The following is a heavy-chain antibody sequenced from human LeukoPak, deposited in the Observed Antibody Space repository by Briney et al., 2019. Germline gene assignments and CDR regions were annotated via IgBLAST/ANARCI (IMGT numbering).Heavy chain of an antibody. CDR3: ARGFDSGGSLDY. CDR1: GYTFTGYY. J-gene: IGHJ4*02. V-gene: IGHV1-2*02. Sequence: ASVMVSSKASGYTFTGYYMHWVRQAPGQGLEWMGWINPNSGATNYAQKFQGRATMTRDTSNRTAYLELRRLRSDGQALYYWARGFDSGGSLDYWGQRTLVSVSS. CDR2: INPNSGAT. D-gene: IGHD3-10*01.